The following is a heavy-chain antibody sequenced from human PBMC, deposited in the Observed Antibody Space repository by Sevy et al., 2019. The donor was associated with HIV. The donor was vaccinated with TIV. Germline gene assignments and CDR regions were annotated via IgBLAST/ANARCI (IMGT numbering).Heavy chain of an antibody. CDR2: ISWTSASI. D-gene: IGHD3-22*01. V-gene: IGHV3-9*01. J-gene: IGHJ5*02. Sequence: GGSLRLSCAASGFTFDDYAMHWVRQAPGKGLEWVSGISWTSASIGYADSVKGRFTISRDNAKNSLYLQMNSLRAEDTAFYYCAKDVSAYYYDSSGLHWFDAWGQGALVTVSS. CDR1: GFTFDDYA. CDR3: AKDVSAYYYDSSGLHWFDA.